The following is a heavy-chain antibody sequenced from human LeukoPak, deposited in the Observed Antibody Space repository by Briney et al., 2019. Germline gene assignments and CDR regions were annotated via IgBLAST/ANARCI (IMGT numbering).Heavy chain of an antibody. CDR1: GGSISSYY. Sequence: SSETLSLTCTVSGGSISSYYWSWIRQPPGKGLEWSGYIYYSGSTNYNPSLKSRVTISVDTSKNQFSLKLSSVTAADTAVYYCARAISHDYGDLDFDYWGQGTLVTVSS. CDR2: IYYSGST. V-gene: IGHV4-59*08. D-gene: IGHD4-17*01. J-gene: IGHJ4*02. CDR3: ARAISHDYGDLDFDY.